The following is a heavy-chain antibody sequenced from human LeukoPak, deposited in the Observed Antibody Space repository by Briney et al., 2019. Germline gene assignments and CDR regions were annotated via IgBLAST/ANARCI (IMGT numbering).Heavy chain of an antibody. CDR3: ARYCGGDCNYYYGLDI. V-gene: IGHV3-23*01. D-gene: IGHD2-21*02. Sequence: GGSLRLSCEASGFMFTSYALAWVRQSPGKGLEWVSGISGSATGSYYADSVQGRFTISRDNSKNTLSLQMNSLKVEDTALYYCARYCGGDCNYYYGLDIWGQGTTVIVSS. CDR1: GFMFTSYA. CDR2: ISGSATGS. J-gene: IGHJ6*02.